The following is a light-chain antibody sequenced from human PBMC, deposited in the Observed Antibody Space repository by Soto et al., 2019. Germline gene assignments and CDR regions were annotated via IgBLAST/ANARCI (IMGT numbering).Light chain of an antibody. J-gene: IGLJ1*01. CDR1: SSNIGSNT. V-gene: IGLV1-44*01. Sequence: QSVLTQPPSASGTPGQRVTLSCFGSSSNIGSNTVNWYQQLPGTAPKLLIYSNNQRPSGVPDRFSGSKSGTSASLAISGLQSEDEADYYCAAWDDSLNGFYVFGTGTKVTVL. CDR2: SNN. CDR3: AAWDDSLNGFYV.